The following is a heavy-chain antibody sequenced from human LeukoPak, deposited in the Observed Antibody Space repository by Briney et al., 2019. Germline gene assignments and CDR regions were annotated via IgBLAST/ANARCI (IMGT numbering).Heavy chain of an antibody. CDR3: VAAWYCDYSNCHLSTGFDP. D-gene: IGHD3-16*01. V-gene: IGHV1-8*01. CDR2: MNPNSGNT. Sequence: ASVKVSCKASGYTFTSYDINWVRQATGQGLEWMGWMNPNSGNTGYAQKFQGRVTMTRSTSTSTAYMELSSLTSDDTAVYYCVAAWYCDYSNCHLSTGFDPWGQGTLVTVSS. CDR1: GYTFTSYD. J-gene: IGHJ5*02.